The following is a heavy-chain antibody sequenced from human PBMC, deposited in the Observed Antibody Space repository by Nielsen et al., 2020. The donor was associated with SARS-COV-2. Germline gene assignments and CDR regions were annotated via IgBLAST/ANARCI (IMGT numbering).Heavy chain of an antibody. Sequence: WIRQPPGKGLEWIGAINHSGSTNYNRSHKSLVTISVDTSKNQFSLKLSSVTAAYTAVYYCARVGPTRHQYCSNTSCHPVRGRNYYYYGMDVWGQGTTVTVSS. D-gene: IGHD2-2*01. J-gene: IGHJ6*02. CDR2: INHSGST. V-gene: IGHV4-34*01. CDR3: ARVGPTRHQYCSNTSCHPVRGRNYYYYGMDV.